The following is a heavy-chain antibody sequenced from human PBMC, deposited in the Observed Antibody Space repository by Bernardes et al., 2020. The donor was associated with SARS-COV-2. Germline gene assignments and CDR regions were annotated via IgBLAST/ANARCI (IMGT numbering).Heavy chain of an antibody. CDR3: ARRRYGDFGVDV. V-gene: IGHV5-51*01. J-gene: IGHJ6*02. D-gene: IGHD4-17*01. CDR1: DYTFTNYW. CDR2: IYPGDSDT. Sequence: GESLKISCKGSDYTFTNYWIGWVRQMPGKGLEWMGIIYPGDSDTKYRPSFQGRVTISADKSVNPAYLQWSSLKASDTAIYYCARRRYGDFGVDVWGQGTTVTVSS.